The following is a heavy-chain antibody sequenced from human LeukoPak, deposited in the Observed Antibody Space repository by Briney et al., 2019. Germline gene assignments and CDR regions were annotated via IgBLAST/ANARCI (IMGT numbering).Heavy chain of an antibody. D-gene: IGHD3-22*01. J-gene: IGHJ4*02. V-gene: IGHV3-21*01. CDR2: ISSSSSYI. CDR3: ARDSYDSSGYYFDY. CDR1: GLAFSAYK. Sequence: PGGSLRLSCAASGLAFSAYKMHWVRQAPGKGLEWVSSISSSSSYIYYADSVKGRFTISRDNAKNSLYLQMNSLRAEDTAVYYCARDSYDSSGYYFDYWGQGTLVTVSS.